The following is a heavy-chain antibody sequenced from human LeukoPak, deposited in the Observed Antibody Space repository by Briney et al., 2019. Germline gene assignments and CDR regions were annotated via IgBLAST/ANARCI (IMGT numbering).Heavy chain of an antibody. V-gene: IGHV4-34*01. CDR1: GGSFSGYY. Sequence: PSETLSLTCAVYGGSFSGYYWGWIRQPPGKGLEWIGEINHSGSTNYNPSLKSRVTISVDTSKNQFSLKLSSVTAADTAVYYCARGPSTYYYDSSGYYPYYWGQGTLVTVSS. CDR2: INHSGST. D-gene: IGHD3-22*01. CDR3: ARGPSTYYYDSSGYYPYY. J-gene: IGHJ4*02.